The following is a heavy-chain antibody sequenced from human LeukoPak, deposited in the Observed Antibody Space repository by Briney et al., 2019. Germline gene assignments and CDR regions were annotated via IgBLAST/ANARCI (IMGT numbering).Heavy chain of an antibody. CDR3: AKYLGSGSYYVSDY. J-gene: IGHJ4*02. D-gene: IGHD1-26*01. Sequence: GGSLRLSCAASGFTVSDNYMSWVRQAPGKGLEWVSGISGSGGSTYYADSVKGRFIISRDNSKNTLYLQMNSLRAEDAATYYCAKYLGSGSYYVSDYWGQGTLVTVSS. CDR1: GFTVSDNY. V-gene: IGHV3-23*01. CDR2: ISGSGGST.